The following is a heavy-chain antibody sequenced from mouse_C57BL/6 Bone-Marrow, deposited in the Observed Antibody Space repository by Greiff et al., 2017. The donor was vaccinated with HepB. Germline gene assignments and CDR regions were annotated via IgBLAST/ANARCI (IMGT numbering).Heavy chain of an antibody. CDR1: GYTFTSYW. CDR2: IDPSDSET. J-gene: IGHJ4*01. V-gene: IGHV1-52*01. D-gene: IGHD1-1*01. CDR3: ARSRLAITTVVATEAMDY. Sequence: QVQLQQPGAELVRPGSSVKLSCKASGYTFTSYWMHWVKQRPIQGLEWIGNIDPSDSETHYNQKFKDKATLTVDKSSSTAYMQLSSLTSEDSAVYYCARSRLAITTVVATEAMDYWGKGTSVTVAS.